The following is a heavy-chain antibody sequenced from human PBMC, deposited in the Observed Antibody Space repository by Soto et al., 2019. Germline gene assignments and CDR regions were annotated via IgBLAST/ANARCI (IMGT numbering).Heavy chain of an antibody. V-gene: IGHV3-30*03. CDR2: ISYDGSNK. D-gene: IGHD3-16*01. Sequence: QVQLVESGGGVVQPGRSLRLSCGASGFTFSSYGMHWVRQAPGKGLEWVAVISYDGSNKYYADSVKGRFTISRDNSKNKLYLQMNSLRAEDTAVYYCATPFPMATIEGENFQHCGQGTLVTVSS. CDR3: ATPFPMATIEGENFQH. CDR1: GFTFSSYG. J-gene: IGHJ1*01.